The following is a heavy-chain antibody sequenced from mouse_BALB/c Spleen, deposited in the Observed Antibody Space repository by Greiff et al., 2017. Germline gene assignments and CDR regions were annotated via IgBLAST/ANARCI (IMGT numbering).Heavy chain of an antibody. CDR3: ALDSSGYGFAY. CDR2: IDPANGNT. D-gene: IGHD3-2*01. V-gene: IGHV14-3*02. Sequence: DVKLVESGAELVKPGASVKLSCTASGFNIKDTYMHWVKQRPEQGLEWIGRIDPANGNTKYDPKFQGKATITADTSSNTAYLQLSSLTSEDTAVYYCALDSSGYGFAYWGQGTLVTVSA. J-gene: IGHJ3*01. CDR1: GFNIKDTY.